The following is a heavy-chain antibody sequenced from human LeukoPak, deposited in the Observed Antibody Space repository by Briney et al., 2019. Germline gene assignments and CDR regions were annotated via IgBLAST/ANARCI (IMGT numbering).Heavy chain of an antibody. CDR3: ATRHYGSGSYYNDGY. D-gene: IGHD3-10*01. CDR2: ISPNSGVT. Sequence: ASVKVSCKASGYTFIDYYINWVRQAPGQGLEWMGWISPNSGVTNYAQKFQGRVTMTRDTSVSTAYMELTSLTSDDTAVYYCATRHYGSGSYYNDGYWGQGTLVTVSS. CDR1: GYTFIDYY. J-gene: IGHJ4*02. V-gene: IGHV1-2*02.